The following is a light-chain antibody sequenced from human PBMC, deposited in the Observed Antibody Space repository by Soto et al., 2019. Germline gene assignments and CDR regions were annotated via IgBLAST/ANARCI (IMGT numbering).Light chain of an antibody. CDR2: EVT. CDR3: SSYTTSAPYV. V-gene: IGLV2-14*01. Sequence: QSAPTQPASVSGSPGQSITISCTGTSSDVGAYNFVSWYQHHPGRSPKLIIYEVTIRPSGVSNRFSGSKSGNTASLPNSGLQAEDEADYYCSSYTTSAPYVFGSGTKVTVL. J-gene: IGLJ1*01. CDR1: SSDVGAYNF.